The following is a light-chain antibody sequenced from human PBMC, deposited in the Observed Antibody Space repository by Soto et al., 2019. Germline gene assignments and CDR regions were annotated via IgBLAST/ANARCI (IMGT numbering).Light chain of an antibody. V-gene: IGKV1-39*01. Sequence: DIQMTQSPSSLSASVGDSVTITCRTSQHVDRYLSWYQQIPGRAPKLLIYSASSLVSGVPPRFRGSVSGTEFTLSISSLQREDFATYFCQQSSNIPWTFGQGTKVDIK. CDR1: QHVDRY. CDR3: QQSSNIPWT. CDR2: SAS. J-gene: IGKJ1*01.